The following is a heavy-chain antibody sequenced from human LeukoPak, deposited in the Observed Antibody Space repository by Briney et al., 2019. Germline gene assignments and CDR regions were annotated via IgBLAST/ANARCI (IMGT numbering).Heavy chain of an antibody. CDR2: INPNSGGT. D-gene: IGHD1-26*01. Sequence: ASVKVSCKASGYTFTGYYVHWVRQAPGQGLEWMGWINPNSGGTNYAQKVQGRVTMTRDTSISTAYMELSRLRSDDTAVYYCARERRVGSPYYFVYWGQGTLVTVSS. J-gene: IGHJ4*02. CDR1: GYTFTGYY. CDR3: ARERRVGSPYYFVY. V-gene: IGHV1-2*02.